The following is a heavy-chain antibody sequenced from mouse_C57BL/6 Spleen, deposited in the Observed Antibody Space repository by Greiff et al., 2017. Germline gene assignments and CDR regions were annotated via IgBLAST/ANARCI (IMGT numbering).Heavy chain of an antibody. CDR2: IDPEDGDT. J-gene: IGHJ2*01. Sequence: VQLQQSGAELVRPGASVKLSCTASGFNITDYYMHWVKQRPEQGLEWIGRIDPEDGDTEYAPKFQGKATLTADTSSITAYLQLSSLTSEDTAVDYCTTADCGFYYFDYWGQGTTLTVSS. D-gene: IGHD2-13*01. CDR3: TTADCGFYYFDY. V-gene: IGHV14-1*01. CDR1: GFNITDYY.